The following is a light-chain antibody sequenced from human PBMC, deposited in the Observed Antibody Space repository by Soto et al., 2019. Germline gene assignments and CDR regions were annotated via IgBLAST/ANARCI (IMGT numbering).Light chain of an antibody. J-gene: IGKJ1*01. CDR1: QSVSSY. CDR2: GAS. V-gene: IGKV3-15*01. CDR3: QQYNQWPGT. Sequence: EIVLTQSPATLSLSPGERATLSCRASQSVSSYLAWYQQKPGQAPRLLIYGASSRATGVPVRFSGSGSGVAFTLTISGLQSEDFAVYHCQQYNQWPGTFGQGTKVDI.